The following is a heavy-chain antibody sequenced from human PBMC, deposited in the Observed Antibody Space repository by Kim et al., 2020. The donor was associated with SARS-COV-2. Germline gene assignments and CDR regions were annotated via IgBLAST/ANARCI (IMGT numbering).Heavy chain of an antibody. J-gene: IGHJ3*02. D-gene: IGHD6-13*01. Sequence: GGSLRLSCAASGFTFDDYAMHWVRQAPGKGLEWVSGISWNSGSIGYADSVKGRFTISRDNAKNSLYLQMNSLRAEDTALYYCAKYVEPYSSSWYGAFDIWGQGTMVTVSS. CDR1: GFTFDDYA. V-gene: IGHV3-9*01. CDR2: ISWNSGSI. CDR3: AKYVEPYSSSWYGAFDI.